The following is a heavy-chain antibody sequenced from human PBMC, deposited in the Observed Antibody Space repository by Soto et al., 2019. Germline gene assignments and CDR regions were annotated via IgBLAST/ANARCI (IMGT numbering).Heavy chain of an antibody. J-gene: IGHJ6*02. D-gene: IGHD6-25*01. Sequence: GGSLRLSCAASGFTFSSYSMNWVRQAPGKGLEWVSSISSSSSYIYYADSVKGRFTISRDNAKNSLYLQMNSLRAEDTAWYYCAREIIYSSGGKYGMDVWGQGTTVTVS. V-gene: IGHV3-21*01. CDR1: GFTFSSYS. CDR3: AREIIYSSGGKYGMDV. CDR2: ISSSSSYI.